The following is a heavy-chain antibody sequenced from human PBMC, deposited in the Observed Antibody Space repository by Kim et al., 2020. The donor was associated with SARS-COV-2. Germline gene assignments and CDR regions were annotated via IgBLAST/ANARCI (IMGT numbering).Heavy chain of an antibody. D-gene: IGHD3-22*01. J-gene: IGHJ4*02. V-gene: IGHV3-23*01. CDR2: ISGSGGST. Sequence: GGSLRLSCAASGFTFSSYAMSWVRQAPGKGLEWVSAISGSGGSTYYADSVKGRFTISRDNSKNTLYLQMNSLRDEDTAVYYCAKARGAGLYYDSSGYYYYFDYWGQGTLVTVSS. CDR1: GFTFSSYA. CDR3: AKARGAGLYYDSSGYYYYFDY.